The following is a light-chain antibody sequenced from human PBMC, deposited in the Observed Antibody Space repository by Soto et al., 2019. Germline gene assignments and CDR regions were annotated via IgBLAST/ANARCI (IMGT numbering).Light chain of an antibody. CDR1: QSISSY. Sequence: DIQMTQSPSSLSASVGDRVTITCRASQSISSYLNWYQHKPGKAPKLLIYAASSLQTGVPSRFSGSGSGTDFNLTINSLQPEDFATYFCQQSFTTPLTFGGGTKVDIK. CDR3: QQSFTTPLT. V-gene: IGKV1-39*01. CDR2: AAS. J-gene: IGKJ4*01.